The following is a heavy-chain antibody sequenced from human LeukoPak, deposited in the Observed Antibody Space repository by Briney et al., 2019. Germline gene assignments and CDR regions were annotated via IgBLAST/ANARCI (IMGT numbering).Heavy chain of an antibody. CDR2: IWYDGSNK. Sequence: PGGSLRLSCAASGFTFSSYGMHWVRQAPGKGLEWGAVIWYDGSNKHYADYVKGRFTISRDNSKNTLYLQMNSLRAEDTAVYYCAKDAGYYDSTHMDVWGKGTTVTVSS. D-gene: IGHD3-22*01. V-gene: IGHV3-33*06. CDR1: GFTFSSYG. CDR3: AKDAGYYDSTHMDV. J-gene: IGHJ6*03.